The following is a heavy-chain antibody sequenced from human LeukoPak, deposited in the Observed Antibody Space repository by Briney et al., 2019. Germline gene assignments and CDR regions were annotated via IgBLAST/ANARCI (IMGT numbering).Heavy chain of an antibody. CDR3: VRSGFYYGLDV. CDR2: INCNTGGA. J-gene: IGHJ6*02. V-gene: IGHV1-2*02. Sequence: GASVNVSCKASGYTFIGYYIYWVRQAPGQGLEWMGWINCNTGGADYAQKFQGRITMTRDTSITTLYMELSSLRPDDTAVYYCVRSGFYYGLDVWGQGTTVTVSS. CDR1: GYTFIGYY.